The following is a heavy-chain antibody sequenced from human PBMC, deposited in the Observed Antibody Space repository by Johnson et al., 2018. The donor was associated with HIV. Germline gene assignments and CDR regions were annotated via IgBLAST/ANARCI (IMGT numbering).Heavy chain of an antibody. J-gene: IGHJ3*02. V-gene: IGHV3-23*04. D-gene: IGHD6-6*01. CDR2: ISGSGGST. Sequence: VQLVESGGGLVQPGGSLRLSCAASGFTFSSYAMSWVRQAPGKGLEWVSAISGSGGSTYYADSVKGRFTISRDNSKNSLYLQMNSLSAEDTAVYYCARGWDSSSSAFDIWGQGTMVTVSS. CDR3: ARGWDSSSSAFDI. CDR1: GFTFSSYA.